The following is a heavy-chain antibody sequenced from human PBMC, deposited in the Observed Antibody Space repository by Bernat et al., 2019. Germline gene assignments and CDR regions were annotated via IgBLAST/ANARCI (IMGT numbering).Heavy chain of an antibody. V-gene: IGHV1-18*01. J-gene: IGHJ4*02. CDR1: GYTFTNYG. CDR3: ARDESSDYDFCSAYGDS. Sequence: QVQLVQSGSEVKKPGASVKVSCKASGYTFTNYGISWVRQAPGQGLEWVGWINSYSGNTNYAQKLQGRLTMTADTSTSTAYMELRSLSSDDTAVYYCARDESSDYDFCSAYGDSWGQGTLVTVSS. CDR2: INSYSGNT. D-gene: IGHD3-3*01.